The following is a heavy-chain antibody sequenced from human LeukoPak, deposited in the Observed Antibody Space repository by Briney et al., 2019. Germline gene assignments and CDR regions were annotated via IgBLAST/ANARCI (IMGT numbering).Heavy chain of an antibody. Sequence: GGSLRLSCTVSGFTFSSEAMGWVRQLPGGGLEWVSTISPAGGTTYYAESMEGRFTISRDNSKSTLYLQMNNLGVEDTAVYYCTKVRSGSSNWALRVFDYWGQGALVTVSS. CDR1: GFTFSSEA. D-gene: IGHD6-13*01. CDR2: ISPAGGTT. CDR3: TKVRSGSSNWALRVFDY. J-gene: IGHJ4*02. V-gene: IGHV3-23*01.